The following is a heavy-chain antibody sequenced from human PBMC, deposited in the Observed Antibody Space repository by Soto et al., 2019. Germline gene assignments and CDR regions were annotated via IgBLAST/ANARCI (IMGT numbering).Heavy chain of an antibody. V-gene: IGHV5-51*01. CDR1: GHSFTSYL. CDR2: IYPDDSDT. Sequence: GESLKISFKGSGHSFTSYLICWVRQMPVKGLEWIGIIYPDDSDTRYSPSFQGQVTISADKSISTAYLQWSSLKASGTAMYYCARQAGPDGRKRWFDPLGQRTLVTVSS. J-gene: IGHJ5*02. D-gene: IGHD6-19*01. CDR3: ARQAGPDGRKRWFDP.